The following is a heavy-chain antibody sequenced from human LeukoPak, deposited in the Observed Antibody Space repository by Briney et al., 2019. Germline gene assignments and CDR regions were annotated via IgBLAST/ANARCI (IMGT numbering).Heavy chain of an antibody. CDR3: ATMGRGYNSRWYFDL. CDR1: GFTFSNCA. CDR2: IKQDGNEK. J-gene: IGHJ2*01. D-gene: IGHD3-22*01. Sequence: LPGGSLRLSCAASGFTFSNCAMSWVRQAPGKGLEWVANIKQDGNEKYYVDSVKGRFTISRDNAKNSLYLQMNSLRAEDTAVYFCATMGRGYNSRWYFDLWGRGTLVTVSS. V-gene: IGHV3-7*01.